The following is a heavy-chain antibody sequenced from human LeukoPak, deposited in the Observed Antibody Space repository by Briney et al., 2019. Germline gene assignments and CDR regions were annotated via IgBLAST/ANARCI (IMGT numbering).Heavy chain of an antibody. V-gene: IGHV3-48*04. D-gene: IGHD6-6*01. Sequence: GGSLRLSCAASGFTFSTYGMNWVRQAPGKGLEWVSYITSGGSTIYYAGSVKGRFTISRDNAKNSLYLQMNSLRAEDTAVYYCARGGGQLVGWGTFYYFDYWGQGTLVTVSS. CDR2: ITSGGSTI. CDR1: GFTFSTYG. J-gene: IGHJ4*02. CDR3: ARGGGQLVGWGTFYYFDY.